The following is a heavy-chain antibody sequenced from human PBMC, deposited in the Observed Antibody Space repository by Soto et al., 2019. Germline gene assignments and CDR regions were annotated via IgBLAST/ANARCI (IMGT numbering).Heavy chain of an antibody. V-gene: IGHV3-11*01. D-gene: IGHD4-17*01. J-gene: IGHJ4*02. CDR1: GFTFSDYY. Sequence: GGSLRLSCAASGFTFSDYYMSWIRQAPGKGLEWVSYISSSGSTIYYADSVKGRFTISRDNARNSLYLQMNSLRAEDTAVYYCATYDSGWAFDYWGQGTLVTVSS. CDR2: ISSSGSTI. CDR3: ATYDSGWAFDY.